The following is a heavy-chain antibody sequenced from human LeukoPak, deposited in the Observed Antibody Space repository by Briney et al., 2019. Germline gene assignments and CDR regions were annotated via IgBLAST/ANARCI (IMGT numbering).Heavy chain of an antibody. J-gene: IGHJ4*02. CDR1: GFTVSSNY. D-gene: IGHD5-18*01. CDR3: AKFGGYSYGIVGGVDY. Sequence: GGSLRLSCAASGFTVSSNYMSWVRQAPGKGLEWVSVIYSGGSTYYADSVKGRFTISRDNSKNTLYLQMSSLRAEDTAVYYCAKFGGYSYGIVGGVDYWGQGTLVTVSS. V-gene: IGHV3-66*01. CDR2: IYSGGST.